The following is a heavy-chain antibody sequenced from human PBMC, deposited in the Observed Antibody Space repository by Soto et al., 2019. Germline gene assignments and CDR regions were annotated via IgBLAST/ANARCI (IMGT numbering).Heavy chain of an antibody. CDR3: ISASGGQAGD. CDR2: IIPIFGVT. Sequence: QVQLEQSGAEVKKPGSSVKVSCKASGGTFSSYTINWVRQAPGQGLEWMGRIIPIFGVTNYAQKFRGGVTNTAEKGKRTSYLGMGKPGNNRTGLKLCISASGGQAGDWGQGTLVSVSS. D-gene: IGHD3-10*01. CDR1: GGTFSSYT. J-gene: IGHJ4*02. V-gene: IGHV1-69*02.